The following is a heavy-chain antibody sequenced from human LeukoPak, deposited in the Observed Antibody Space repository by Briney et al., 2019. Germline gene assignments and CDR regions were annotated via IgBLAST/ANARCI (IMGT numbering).Heavy chain of an antibody. J-gene: IGHJ4*02. CDR3: ARDPDTFIAARPSGGDY. Sequence: GGSLRLSCAASGFTFSSYSMNWVRQAPGKGLEWVSSISSSSYIYYADSVKGRFTISRDNAKNSLYLQMNSLRAEDTAVYFCARDPDTFIAARPSGGDYWGQGTLVTVSS. CDR2: ISSSSYI. V-gene: IGHV3-21*01. D-gene: IGHD6-6*01. CDR1: GFTFSSYS.